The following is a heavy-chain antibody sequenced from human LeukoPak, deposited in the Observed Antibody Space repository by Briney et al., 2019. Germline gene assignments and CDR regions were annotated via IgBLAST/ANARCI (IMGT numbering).Heavy chain of an antibody. D-gene: IGHD2-15*01. J-gene: IGHJ4*02. Sequence: GGSLRLSCAASGLAFSAYKMHWVRQAPQKGLVWVSRISTDGYTTDYADFVQGRFTASRDNTKNTWSLEMNSLRAEDTAVYYCVVGGSPGYWGQGTLVTVSS. CDR1: GLAFSAYK. V-gene: IGHV3-74*01. CDR3: VVGGSPGY. CDR2: ISTDGYTT.